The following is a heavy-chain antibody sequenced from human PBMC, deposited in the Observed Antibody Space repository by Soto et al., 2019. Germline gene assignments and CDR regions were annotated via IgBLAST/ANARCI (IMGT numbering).Heavy chain of an antibody. J-gene: IGHJ5*02. V-gene: IGHV1-69*13. D-gene: IGHD3-22*01. CDR1: GGTFSSYA. CDR3: ARDQSYYDSSGYYYGGNWFDP. CDR2: IIPIFGTA. Sequence: SVKVSCKASGGTFSSYAISWVRQAPGQGLEWMGGIIPIFGTANYAQKFQGRVTITADESTSTAYMELSSLRSEDTAVYYCARDQSYYDSSGYYYGGNWFDPWGQGTLVTVSS.